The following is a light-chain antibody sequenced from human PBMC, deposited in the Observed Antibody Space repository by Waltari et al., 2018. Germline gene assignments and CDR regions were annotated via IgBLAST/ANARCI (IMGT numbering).Light chain of an antibody. CDR2: DVS. J-gene: IGLJ2*01. CDR1: SSDVGGYNY. V-gene: IGLV2-14*03. Sequence: QSALTQPASVSGSPGQSITISCTGTSSDVGGYNYVSWYQHHPGKAPKLMIYDVSNRPSGLSNRVSGSKSRNTASLTISGLQAEDEADYYCSSYTSSSTPVFGGGTKLTVL. CDR3: SSYTSSSTPV.